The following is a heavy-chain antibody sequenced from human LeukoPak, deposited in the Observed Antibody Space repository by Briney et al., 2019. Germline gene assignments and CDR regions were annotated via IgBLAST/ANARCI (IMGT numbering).Heavy chain of an antibody. D-gene: IGHD2-15*01. CDR2: LSVYNGNI. CDR1: GYTFNTFTTYG. V-gene: IGHV1-18*04. Sequence: GASLRGSCKASGYTFNTFTTYGISWVRPATGQGLECMGWLSVYNGNIRKPQTLQARVTMTTATATSTAYMEPKILRSGDTSIYYCAYTNRGYRSGWYDSWGQGTLVTVST. CDR3: AYTNRGYRSGWYDS. J-gene: IGHJ5*01.